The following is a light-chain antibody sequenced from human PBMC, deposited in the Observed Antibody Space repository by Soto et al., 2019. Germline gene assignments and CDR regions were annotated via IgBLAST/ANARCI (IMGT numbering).Light chain of an antibody. Sequence: TQWPQKHPTLAGSVEDGVAITCRASQTISSWLAWYQQKPGKAPKLLIYKASTLKSGVPSRFSGSGSGTEFTLTISSLQPDDFATYYCQHYNSYSEAFGQGTKVDIK. CDR3: QHYNSYSEA. CDR2: KAS. V-gene: IGKV1-5*03. J-gene: IGKJ1*01. CDR1: QTISSW.